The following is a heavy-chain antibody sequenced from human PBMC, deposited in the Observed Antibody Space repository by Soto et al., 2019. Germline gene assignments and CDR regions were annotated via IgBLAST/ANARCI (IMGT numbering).Heavy chain of an antibody. V-gene: IGHV1-69*01. D-gene: IGHD2-15*01. CDR1: GDPFSTNG. J-gene: IGHJ6*02. CDR2: IIPILGTI. Sequence: QVQLVQSGAEVKKPGSSVKVSCKTSGDPFSTNGISWVRQAPGQGLEWMAGIIPILGTIKYGQKFQGRVTVSADESTNTVYLEVRSLTSEDTAVYYCGRQYSSGFYYGMDVWGQGTTVTVSS. CDR3: GRQYSSGFYYGMDV.